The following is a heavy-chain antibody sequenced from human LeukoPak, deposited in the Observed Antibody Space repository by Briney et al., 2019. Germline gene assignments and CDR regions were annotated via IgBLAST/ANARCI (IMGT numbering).Heavy chain of an antibody. V-gene: IGHV4-39*07. CDR3: AGDSMVRGVITTRWFDP. CDR2: IHSSGST. D-gene: IGHD3-10*01. Sequence: PSETLSLTCTVSGGPISSSAYYWGWIRRPPGKGLEWIGSIHSSGSTYYNPPLKSRVTISVDTSKNQFSLKLTSMTAADTAVYYCAGDSMVRGVITTRWFDPWGQGTLVTVSS. CDR1: GGPISSSAYY. J-gene: IGHJ5*02.